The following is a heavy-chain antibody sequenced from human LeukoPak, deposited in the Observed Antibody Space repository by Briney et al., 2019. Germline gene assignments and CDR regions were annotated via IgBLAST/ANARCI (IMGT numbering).Heavy chain of an antibody. V-gene: IGHV3-48*04. J-gene: IGHJ4*02. CDR1: GFTFRTSG. CDR3: ARNKKGDRYTYGHDY. CDR2: ICSSGTTI. D-gene: IGHD5-18*01. Sequence: PGGSLRLSCAASGFTFRTSGMNWVRQAPGKGLEWVSYICSSGTTISYAQSVKGRFTISRDNAKNSLYLQMNSLRAEDTAVYYCARNKKGDRYTYGHDYWGQGTLVTVSS.